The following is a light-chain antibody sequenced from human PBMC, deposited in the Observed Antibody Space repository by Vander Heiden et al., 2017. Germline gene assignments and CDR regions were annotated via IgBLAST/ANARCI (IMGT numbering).Light chain of an antibody. CDR3: QVWAGSSDPVV. CDR1: NIGNKD. CDR2: DDS. V-gene: IGLV3-21*02. Sequence: SYVLTQPPSVSVAPGQTARITCGGNNIGNKDVHWYQQTPGLAPVMVVYDDSDRTAGIPERISGSNSGNTATLTISRVEVGDEADYYWQVWAGSSDPVVIGGGTKLTVL. J-gene: IGLJ3*02.